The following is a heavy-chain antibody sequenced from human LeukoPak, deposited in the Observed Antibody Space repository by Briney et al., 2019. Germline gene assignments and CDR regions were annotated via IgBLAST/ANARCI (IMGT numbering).Heavy chain of an antibody. V-gene: IGHV4-34*01. CDR3: ARGRAKDIVVVVAARKGLYNWFDP. J-gene: IGHJ5*02. Sequence: SETLSLNCAVYGGSFSGYYWSWIRQPPGKGLEWIGEINHSGSTNYNPSLKSRVTISVDTSKNQFSLQLSSVTAADTAVYYCARGRAKDIVVVVAARKGLYNWFDPWGQGTLVTVSS. CDR1: GGSFSGYY. D-gene: IGHD2-15*01. CDR2: INHSGST.